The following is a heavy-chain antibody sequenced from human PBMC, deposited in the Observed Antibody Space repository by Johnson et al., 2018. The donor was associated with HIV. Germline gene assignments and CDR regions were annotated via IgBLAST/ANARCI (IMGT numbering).Heavy chain of an antibody. CDR3: AKGMWGHDAFDI. CDR2: IWYDGSNK. J-gene: IGHJ3*02. Sequence: QMQLVESGGGVVQPGRSLRLSCAASGFTFSSYGMHWVRQAPGKGLEWVAVIWYDGSNKYYVGSVKGRFTISRDNAKNSLYLQMNSLRAEDTAVYYCAKGMWGHDAFDIWGKGTMVTVSS. CDR1: GFTFSSYG. D-gene: IGHD1-26*01. V-gene: IGHV3-33*03.